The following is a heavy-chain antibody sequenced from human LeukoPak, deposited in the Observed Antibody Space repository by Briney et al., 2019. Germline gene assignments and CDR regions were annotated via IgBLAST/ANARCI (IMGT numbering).Heavy chain of an antibody. V-gene: IGHV4-39*01. CDR2: IYYSGST. Sequence: PSETLSLTCTVSGGSISGSSYYWGWIRQPPGKGLEWIGSIYYSGSTYYNPSLKSRVTISVDTSKNQFSLKLSSVTAADTAVYYCARHVSSQLVDYWGQGTLVTVSS. CDR1: GGSISGSSYY. J-gene: IGHJ4*02. D-gene: IGHD2-2*01. CDR3: ARHVSSQLVDY.